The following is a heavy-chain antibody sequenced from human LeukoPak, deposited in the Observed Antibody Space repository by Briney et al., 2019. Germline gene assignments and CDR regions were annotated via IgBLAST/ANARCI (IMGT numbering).Heavy chain of an antibody. CDR1: GYTFTSYY. V-gene: IGHV1-46*01. D-gene: IGHD6-13*01. J-gene: IGHJ4*02. CDR2: INPSGGST. CDR3: ARVGPRVGYSGSWALADY. Sequence: ASVKVSCKASGYTFTSYYMHWVRQAPGQGLEWMGIINPSGGSTSYAQKFQGRVTMTRDTSTSTVYMELSSLRSEDTAVYYCARVGPRVGYSGSWALADYWGQGTLVTVSS.